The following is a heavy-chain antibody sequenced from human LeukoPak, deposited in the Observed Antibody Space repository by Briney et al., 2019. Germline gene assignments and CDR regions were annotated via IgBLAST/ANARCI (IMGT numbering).Heavy chain of an antibody. CDR2: INHSGST. J-gene: IGHJ4*02. CDR1: GGSLSGYY. V-gene: IGHV4-34*01. D-gene: IGHD6-6*01. CDR3: AGPYSISSWSGDY. Sequence: SETLSLTCAVYGGSLSGYYWSWIRQPPGKGLEWIGEINHSGSTNYNPSLKSRVTISVDTSKNQFSLKLSSVTAADTAVYYCAGPYSISSWSGDYWGQGTLVTVSS.